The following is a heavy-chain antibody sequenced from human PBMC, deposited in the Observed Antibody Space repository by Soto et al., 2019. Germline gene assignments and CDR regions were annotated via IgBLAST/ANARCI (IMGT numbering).Heavy chain of an antibody. CDR3: AREGDYYDSSGYHFDY. CDR2: ISAYNGNT. CDR1: GYTFTSYG. V-gene: IGHV1-18*01. Sequence: ASVKVSCKASGYTFTSYGISWVRQAPGQGLEWMGWISAYNGNTNYAQKLQGRVTMTTDTSTSTAYMELSSLRSEDTAVYYCAREGDYYDSSGYHFDYWGQGTLVTVSS. J-gene: IGHJ4*02. D-gene: IGHD3-22*01.